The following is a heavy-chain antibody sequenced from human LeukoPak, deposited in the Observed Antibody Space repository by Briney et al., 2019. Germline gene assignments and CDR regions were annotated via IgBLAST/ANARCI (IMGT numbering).Heavy chain of an antibody. D-gene: IGHD3-16*01. V-gene: IGHV3-74*01. J-gene: IGHJ5*02. Sequence: GGSLRLSCAASGFTFSSYWMHWVRQAPGKGLVWVSRINSDGSSTSYADSVKGRFTISRDNAKNTLYLQMNSLRAEDTAVYYCAREAYYDYVWGRVNWFDPWGQGTLVTVSS. CDR1: GFTFSSYW. CDR2: INSDGSST. CDR3: AREAYYDYVWGRVNWFDP.